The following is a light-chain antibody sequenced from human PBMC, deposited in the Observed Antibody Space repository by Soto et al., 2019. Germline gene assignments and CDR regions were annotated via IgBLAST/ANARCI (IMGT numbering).Light chain of an antibody. CDR3: QQYSASSPWT. J-gene: IGKJ1*01. CDR2: RAS. CDR1: QSVDNW. V-gene: IGKV1-5*03. Sequence: DIQMTQSPSTLPASVGDRVTITCRASQSVDNWLACFQQKPGKAPKVLIHRASSLDSGVPSRFSGSGWGTEFSLAITSLQPDYFGTYYWQQYSASSPWTFGQGTKVEIK.